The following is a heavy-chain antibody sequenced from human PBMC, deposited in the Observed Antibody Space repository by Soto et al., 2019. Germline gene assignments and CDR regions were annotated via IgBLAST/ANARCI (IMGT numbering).Heavy chain of an antibody. V-gene: IGHV1-18*01. Sequence: ASVKVSCKASGYTFTTYGMSWVRQAPGQGLDWMGWISTYNGNTKYAERLQGRVTMTTDTTTSTAYMELRSLRSDDTAVYYCARGPTDYYDNSGDYFLDYWGQGTRVTVSS. D-gene: IGHD3-22*01. CDR2: ISTYNGNT. CDR3: ARGPTDYYDNSGDYFLDY. CDR1: GYTFTTYG. J-gene: IGHJ4*02.